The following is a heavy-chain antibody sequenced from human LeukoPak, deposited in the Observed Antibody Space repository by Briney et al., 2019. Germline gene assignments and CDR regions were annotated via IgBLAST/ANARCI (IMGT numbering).Heavy chain of an antibody. CDR3: ARGETYYYGSGSYYFDY. CDR1: GGSISSSSYY. J-gene: IGHJ4*02. CDR2: IYYSGST. D-gene: IGHD3-10*01. Sequence: QPSETLSLTCTVSGGSISSSSYYWGWIRQPPGKGLEWIGSIYYSGSTYYNPSLKSRVAISVDTSKNQFSLKLSSVTAADTAVYYCARGETYYYGSGSYYFDYWGQGTLVTVSS. V-gene: IGHV4-39*01.